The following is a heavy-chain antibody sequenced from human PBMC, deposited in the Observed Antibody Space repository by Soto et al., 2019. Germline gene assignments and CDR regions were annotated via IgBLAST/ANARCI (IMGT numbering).Heavy chain of an antibody. CDR1: GYSFTTYW. V-gene: IGHV5-51*01. J-gene: IGHJ6*02. Sequence: LGESLKISCKGSGYSFTTYWIGWVRQMPGKGLECMGIIYPGDSDTRYSPSFQGQVTISADKSISTAYLQWSSLKASDTAMYYCARPRSSSRNYYGMDVWGQGTLVTVSS. CDR3: ARPRSSSRNYYGMDV. D-gene: IGHD6-13*01. CDR2: IYPGDSDT.